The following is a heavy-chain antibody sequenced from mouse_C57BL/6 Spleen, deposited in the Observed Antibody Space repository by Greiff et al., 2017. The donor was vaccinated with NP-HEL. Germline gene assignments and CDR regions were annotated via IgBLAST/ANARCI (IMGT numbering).Heavy chain of an antibody. D-gene: IGHD1-1*02. CDR3: ASSYWGGSLFAY. V-gene: IGHV3-6*01. J-gene: IGHJ3*01. CDR2: IPYDGSN. Sequence: EVQLQQSGPGLVKPSQSLSLTCSVSGYSFTSGYYWNLIRQFPGNQLEWMGYIPYDGSNNYNPSFKSPTSITRDTSYTPSFLKLISVTAEDTAAFDCASSYWGGSLFAYWGQGTLVTVSA. CDR1: GYSFTSGYY.